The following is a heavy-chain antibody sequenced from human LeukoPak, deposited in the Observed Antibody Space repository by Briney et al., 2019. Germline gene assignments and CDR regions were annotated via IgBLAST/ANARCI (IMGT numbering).Heavy chain of an antibody. D-gene: IGHD3-3*01. CDR2: IYYSGST. J-gene: IGHJ4*02. Sequence: PSETLSLTCTVSGGSISSGDYYWSWIRQPPGQGLEWIGYIYYSGSTYYNPSLKSRVTISVDTSKNQFSLKLSSVTAADTAVYYCARKVPYYDFWSGYYFVYWGQGTLVTVSS. CDR1: GGSISSGDYY. V-gene: IGHV4-30-4*01. CDR3: ARKVPYYDFWSGYYFVY.